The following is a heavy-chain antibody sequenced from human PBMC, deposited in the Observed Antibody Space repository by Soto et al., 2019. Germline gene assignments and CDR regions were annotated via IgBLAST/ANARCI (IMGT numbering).Heavy chain of an antibody. Sequence: ASVKVSCKASGYTFTGYYMHWVRQAPGQGLEWMGWINPNSGGTNYAQKFQGRVTMTRDESTSTAYMELSSLRSEDTAVYYCARVHEGGMDVWGQGTTVTVSS. CDR2: INPNSGGT. J-gene: IGHJ6*02. CDR1: GYTFTGYY. V-gene: IGHV1-2*02. CDR3: ARVHEGGMDV.